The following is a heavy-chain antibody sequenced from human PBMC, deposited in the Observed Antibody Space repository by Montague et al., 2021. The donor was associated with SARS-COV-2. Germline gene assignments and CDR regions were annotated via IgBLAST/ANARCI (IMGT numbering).Heavy chain of an antibody. V-gene: IGHV4-59*01. Sequence: SETLSLTCTVSGGSISSYYWSWIRQPPGKGLEWIGYIYYSGSTNYNPSLKSRVTISVDTSKNQFSLKLSSVTAADTAVYYCARGFDYWGKGTLVTVSS. CDR2: IYYSGST. CDR3: ARGFDY. J-gene: IGHJ4*02. CDR1: GGSISSYY.